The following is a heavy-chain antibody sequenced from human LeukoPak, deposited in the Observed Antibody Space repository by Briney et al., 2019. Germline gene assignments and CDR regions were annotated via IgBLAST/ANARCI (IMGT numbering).Heavy chain of an antibody. Sequence: GGSLRFSCSVSGFTFSTYVMHWVRQAPGKGLEYVSAISSNGDNTYYADSVKGRFTISRDNSKNTLYLQMSSLRPDDTAVYFCVRGTGYWGQGTLVTVSS. CDR3: VRGTGY. CDR1: GFTFSTYV. J-gene: IGHJ4*02. CDR2: ISSNGDNT. V-gene: IGHV3-64D*06.